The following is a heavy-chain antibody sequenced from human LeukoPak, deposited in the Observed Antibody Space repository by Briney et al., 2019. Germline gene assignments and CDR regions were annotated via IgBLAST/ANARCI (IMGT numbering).Heavy chain of an antibody. J-gene: IGHJ5*02. CDR1: GYTFTGYY. CDR2: INPNSGGT. Sequence: GASVKVSCKGSGYTFTGYYMHWVRQAPGQGLEWMGWINPNSGGTNYAQKFQGRVTMTRDTSISTAYMELSRLRSDDTAVYYCATSSSGRSWDWFAPWGQGTLVTVSS. D-gene: IGHD3-10*01. CDR3: ATSSSGRSWDWFAP. V-gene: IGHV1-2*02.